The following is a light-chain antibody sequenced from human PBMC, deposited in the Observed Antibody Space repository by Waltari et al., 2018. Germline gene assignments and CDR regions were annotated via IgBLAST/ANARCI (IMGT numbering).Light chain of an antibody. CDR3: YSTDYTGNYWV. J-gene: IGLJ3*02. CDR1: ALPNKY. V-gene: IGLV3-10*01. Sequence: SYELTQPPSVSVSPGHTARITCSGEALPNKYAYWYRQKSGQAPGLVIYEDTKRPSVIPERISGSNAGAVATLTITGAQVEDEADYYCYSTDYTGNYWVFGGGTKLTVL. CDR2: EDT.